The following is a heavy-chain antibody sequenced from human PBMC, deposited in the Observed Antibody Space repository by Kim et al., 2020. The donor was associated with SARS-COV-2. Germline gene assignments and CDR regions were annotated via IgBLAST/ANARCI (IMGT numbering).Heavy chain of an antibody. J-gene: IGHJ4*02. Sequence: GGSLRLSCAASGFTFSSYWMHWVRQAPGKGLVWVSRINSDGSSTSYADSVKGRFTISRDNAKNTLYLQMNSLRAEDTAVYYCEIKGYSEKYFDYWGQGTLVTVSS. CDR3: EIKGYSEKYFDY. D-gene: IGHD5-18*01. CDR2: INSDGSST. V-gene: IGHV3-74*01. CDR1: GFTFSSYW.